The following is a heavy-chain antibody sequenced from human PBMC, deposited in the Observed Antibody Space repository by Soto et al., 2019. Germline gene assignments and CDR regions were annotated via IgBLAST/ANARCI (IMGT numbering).Heavy chain of an antibody. CDR2: ISYDGSNK. J-gene: IGHJ6*02. CDR1: GFTFSSYG. Sequence: QVQLVESGGGVVQPGRSLRLSCAASGFTFSSYGMHWVRQAPGKGLEWVAVISYDGSNKYYADSVKGRFTISRDNSKNTLYLQMNSLRAEDTAVYYCAKAESTIVVVISMDVWGQGTTVTVSS. CDR3: AKAESTIVVVISMDV. V-gene: IGHV3-30*18. D-gene: IGHD3-22*01.